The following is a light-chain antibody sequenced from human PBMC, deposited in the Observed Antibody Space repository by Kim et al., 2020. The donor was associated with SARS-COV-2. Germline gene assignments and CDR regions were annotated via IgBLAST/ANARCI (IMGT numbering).Light chain of an antibody. CDR3: QSYNRDNVL. V-gene: IGLV6-57*04. Sequence: NFMLTQPHSVSESPGKTVTISCTRSSGSIDDNYVQWYQQRPGGVPTTVIYEDDQRPSGVSHRFSGSIDNSSNSASLTISGLRTEDEADYYCQSYNRDNVLFGGGTQLTVL. CDR1: SGSIDDNY. CDR2: EDD. J-gene: IGLJ2*01.